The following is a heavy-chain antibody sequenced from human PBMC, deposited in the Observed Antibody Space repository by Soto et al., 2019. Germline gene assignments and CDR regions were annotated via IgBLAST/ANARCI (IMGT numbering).Heavy chain of an antibody. D-gene: IGHD1-1*01. CDR2: IWYDGSNK. CDR3: AREDGYNSGRVPTPGGY. CDR1: GFTFSSYG. V-gene: IGHV3-33*01. Sequence: GGSLRLSCAASGFTFSSYGMHWVRQAPGKGLEWVAVIWYDGSNKYYADSVKGRFTISRDNSKNTLYLQMNSLRAEDTAVYYCAREDGYNSGRVPTPGGYWGQGTLVTVSS. J-gene: IGHJ4*02.